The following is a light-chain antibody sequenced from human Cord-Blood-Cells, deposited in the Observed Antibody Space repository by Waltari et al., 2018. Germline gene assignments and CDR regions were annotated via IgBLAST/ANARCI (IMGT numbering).Light chain of an antibody. CDR1: FLSPPS. CDR3: YSAADNNRGV. J-gene: IGLJ1*01. CDR2: KDS. Sequence: SYSLPPPSSFSFSPLPPSLLTFSFSFLSPPSSLFFQQKPGQAPVLVIYKDSERPSGIPERFSGSSSGTTVTLTISGAQVEDEADYYCYSAADNNRGVFGTGTKVTVL. V-gene: IGLV3-27*01.